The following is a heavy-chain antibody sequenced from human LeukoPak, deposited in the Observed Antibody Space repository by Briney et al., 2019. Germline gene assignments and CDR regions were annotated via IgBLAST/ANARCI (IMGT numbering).Heavy chain of an antibody. CDR1: GFTFSSYA. CDR3: AKGVVGANGYYFDY. D-gene: IGHD1-26*01. V-gene: IGHV3-23*01. CDR2: ISGSGGST. Sequence: AGGSLRLSCAASGFTFSSYAMSWVRQAPGKGLEWGSAISGSGGSTYYADSVKGRFTISRDNSKNTLYLQMNSLRAEDTAVYYCAKGVVGANGYYFDYWGQGTLVTVSS. J-gene: IGHJ4*02.